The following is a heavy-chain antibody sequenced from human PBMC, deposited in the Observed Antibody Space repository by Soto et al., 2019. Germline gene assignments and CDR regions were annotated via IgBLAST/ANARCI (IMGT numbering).Heavy chain of an antibody. V-gene: IGHV4-34*01. CDR3: ARDREAGYNFYYGMDV. D-gene: IGHD6-19*01. Sequence: LSLTCAVYGGSFSGYYWSWIRQPPGKGLEWIGEINHSGSTNYNPSLKSRVTISVDTSKNQFSLKLSSVTAADTAVYYRARDREAGYNFYYGMDVWGQGTTVTVSS. CDR1: GGSFSGYY. J-gene: IGHJ6*02. CDR2: INHSGST.